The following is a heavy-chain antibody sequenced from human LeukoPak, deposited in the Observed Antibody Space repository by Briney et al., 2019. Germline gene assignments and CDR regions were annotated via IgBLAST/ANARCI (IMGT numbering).Heavy chain of an antibody. D-gene: IGHD3-10*01. J-gene: IGHJ3*02. CDR2: INPTSGGT. Sequence: GASVKVSCKASGYTFTDSYMHWVRQAPGQGLEWMGWINPTSGGTNYAQKFQGRVTMTRDTSISTAYMELRRLRSDDTAVYYCARGYYLGSRGSWGLKGNDAFDIWGQGTMVIVSS. CDR3: ARGYYLGSRGSWGLKGNDAFDI. CDR1: GYTFTDSY. V-gene: IGHV1-2*02.